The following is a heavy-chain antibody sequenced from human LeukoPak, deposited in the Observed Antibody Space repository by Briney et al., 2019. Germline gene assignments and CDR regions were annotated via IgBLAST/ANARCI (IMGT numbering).Heavy chain of an antibody. CDR3: ARDKSRTYGSANAFDI. Sequence: SGTLSLTCTVSGGSLSSYYWNRIRQPAGKGLEWIGRIYTSGSTNYNPSLKSRVTMSVDTSKNQFSLKLSSVTAADTAVYYCARDKSRTYGSANAFDIWGQGTMVTVSS. D-gene: IGHD3-10*01. CDR1: GGSLSSYY. CDR2: IYTSGST. V-gene: IGHV4-4*07. J-gene: IGHJ3*02.